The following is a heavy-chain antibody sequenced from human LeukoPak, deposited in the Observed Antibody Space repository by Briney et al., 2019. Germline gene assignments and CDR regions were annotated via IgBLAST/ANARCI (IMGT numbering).Heavy chain of an antibody. CDR2: ISGSGGRT. D-gene: IGHD3-22*01. CDR3: VEGGAPSYYDGSGDAYFDY. V-gene: IGHV3-23*01. CDR1: GFTFSSYA. Sequence: GGSLRLSCAASGFTFSSYAMSWVRQAPGKGLEWVSVISGSGGRTSYADSVKGRFTVSRGNSKNTLYLHMNSLRAEDTAVYFCVEGGAPSYYDGSGDAYFDYWGQGTLVTVSS. J-gene: IGHJ4*02.